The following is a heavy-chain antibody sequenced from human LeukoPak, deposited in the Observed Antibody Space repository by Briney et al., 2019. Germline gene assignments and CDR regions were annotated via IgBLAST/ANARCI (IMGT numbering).Heavy chain of an antibody. V-gene: IGHV3-74*01. J-gene: IGHJ4*02. CDR2: INSDGSST. D-gene: IGHD3-22*01. Sequence: GGSLRLSCAASGFTFSSYWMHWVRHAPGKGLVWVSRINSDGSSTNYADSVKGRFTISRDNAKNTLYLQMSSLRAEDTAVYYCARIDSSGYYLWYFDYWGQGTLVTVSS. CDR3: ARIDSSGYYLWYFDY. CDR1: GFTFSSYW.